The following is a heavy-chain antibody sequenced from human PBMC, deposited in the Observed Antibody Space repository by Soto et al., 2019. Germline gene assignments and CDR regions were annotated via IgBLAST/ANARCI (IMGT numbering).Heavy chain of an antibody. CDR2: IKQDGSEK. V-gene: IGHV3-7*03. J-gene: IGHJ4*02. CDR3: ASRRAGNDF. Sequence: EVQLVESGGGLVKPGGSLRLSCAASGFTFSSSYMTWVRQAPGKGLEWVANIKQDGSEKNYVDSVRGRFTISRDNVKNSVFLQMNDLRVDYTAVYYCASRRAGNDFWGQGALVTVSS. CDR1: GFTFSSSY.